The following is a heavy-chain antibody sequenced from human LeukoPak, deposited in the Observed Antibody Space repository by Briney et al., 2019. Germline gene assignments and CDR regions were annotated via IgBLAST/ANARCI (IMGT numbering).Heavy chain of an antibody. CDR3: ARGPNSNWSGLDF. CDR2: ISPTGSTT. Sequence: GGSLRLSCAASGFIFSSYWMHWVRQAPGKGLVWVSRISPTGSTTSYADSVKGRFTVSRDNAKNTLYLQVNNLRAEDTAVYYCARGPNSNWSGLDFWGQGTLLTVSS. CDR1: GFIFSSYW. D-gene: IGHD6-6*01. V-gene: IGHV3-74*01. J-gene: IGHJ4*02.